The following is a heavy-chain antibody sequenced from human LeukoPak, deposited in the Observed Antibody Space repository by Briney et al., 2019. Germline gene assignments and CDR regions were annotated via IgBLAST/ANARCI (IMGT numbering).Heavy chain of an antibody. CDR2: IIPIFGTA. CDR3: ARVSDIVVASGGFDP. V-gene: IGHV1-69*13. Sequence: SVKVSCKASGGTCSSYAISWVRQAPGQGLEWMGGIIPIFGTANYAQKFQGRVTITADESTSTAYMELSSLRSEDTAVYYCARVSDIVVASGGFDPWGQGTLVTVSS. D-gene: IGHD2-2*01. J-gene: IGHJ5*02. CDR1: GGTCSSYA.